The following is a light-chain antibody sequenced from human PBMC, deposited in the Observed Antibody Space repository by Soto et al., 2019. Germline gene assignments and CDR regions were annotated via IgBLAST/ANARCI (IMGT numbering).Light chain of an antibody. Sequence: QSALTQPASVSGSPGQSITISCTGTSSDVGGYNFVSWYQQHPGKAPKLMIYDVRHRPSGVSYRFSGSKSGNTASLTISGLQAEDEADYYGTSYTSSVTLVFGGGTKLTVL. CDR3: TSYTSSVTLV. J-gene: IGLJ2*01. CDR2: DVR. CDR1: SSDVGGYNF. V-gene: IGLV2-14*03.